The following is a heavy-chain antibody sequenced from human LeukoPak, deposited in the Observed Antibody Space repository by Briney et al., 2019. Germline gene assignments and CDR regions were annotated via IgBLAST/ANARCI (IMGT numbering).Heavy chain of an antibody. J-gene: IGHJ4*02. CDR3: ARDDGMTAVSFDF. D-gene: IGHD2-2*01. CDR2: ISSSSSYI. Sequence: GGSLRLSCAASGCTFSSYSRNWVRQAPGKGLEWLSSISSSSSYIYYAASVKGRFTISGDNAKNSLYLQMNSLSAEDTAVYYCARDDGMTAVSFDFWGQGTLVTVS. CDR1: GCTFSSYS. V-gene: IGHV3-21*01.